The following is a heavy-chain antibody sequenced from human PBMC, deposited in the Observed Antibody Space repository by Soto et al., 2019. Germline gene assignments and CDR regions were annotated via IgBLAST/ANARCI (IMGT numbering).Heavy chain of an antibody. D-gene: IGHD3-3*01. V-gene: IGHV3-23*01. Sequence: EVQLLESGGGLVQPGGSLRLSCAASGFTFSRYVMSWVRQAPGMGLEWVSGISGSGGSTYYADSVKGRCAISRDNSKNTLYVQTKSLRAEDTAVYYCAEVPYQFGSSCDPPLGFDYWGQGTLVTVSS. J-gene: IGHJ4*02. CDR3: AEVPYQFGSSCDPPLGFDY. CDR1: GFTFSRYV. CDR2: ISGSGGST.